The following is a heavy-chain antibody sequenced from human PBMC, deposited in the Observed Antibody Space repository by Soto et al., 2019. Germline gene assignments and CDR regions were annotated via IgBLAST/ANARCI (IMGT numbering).Heavy chain of an antibody. CDR3: ATSELELRFCAFDI. CDR1: GCFIISVNW. J-gene: IGHJ3*02. V-gene: IGHV4-4*02. CDR2: IYHSGST. D-gene: IGHD1-7*01. Sequence: WDSLSLTCAVSGCFIISVNWWSWVRQPPGKGLEWIGEIYHSGSTNYNPSLKSRVTISVDKSKNQFSLKLSSVTAADTAVYYCATSELELRFCAFDIWGQGTMVT.